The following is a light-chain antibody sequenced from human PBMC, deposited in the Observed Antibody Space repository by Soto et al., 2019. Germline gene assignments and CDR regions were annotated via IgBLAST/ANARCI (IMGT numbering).Light chain of an antibody. J-gene: IGKJ3*01. Sequence: IQLTQSPSSVSASVLDRVTITFRASQGIINYLAWYQQKPGKAPKLLIYGASTLQSGVPSRFGGSGSGTDFTLTVSSLQPEDFATYYCQQLFMYPPTFGPGTKVDIK. CDR2: GAS. CDR3: QQLFMYPPT. V-gene: IGKV1-9*01. CDR1: QGIINY.